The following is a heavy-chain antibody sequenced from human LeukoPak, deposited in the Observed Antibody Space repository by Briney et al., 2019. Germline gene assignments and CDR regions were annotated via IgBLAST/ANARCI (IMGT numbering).Heavy chain of an antibody. J-gene: IGHJ4*02. CDR3: ARDRYYVPDY. CDR1: GFSFSTSW. CDR2: ITSDGRTS. D-gene: IGHD3-10*02. Sequence: GGSLRLSCAASGFSFSTSWMHWFRQGPGRGLVWVSRITSDGRTSIYADSVKGRFSISRDNSKNTLYLQMNSLRADDTAVYYCARDRYYVPDYWGQGTLVTVSS. V-gene: IGHV3-74*01.